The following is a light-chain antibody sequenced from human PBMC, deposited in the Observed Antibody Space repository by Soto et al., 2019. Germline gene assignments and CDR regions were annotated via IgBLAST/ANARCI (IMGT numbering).Light chain of an antibody. CDR1: QSVGRY. J-gene: IGKJ1*01. CDR2: DAS. Sequence: EIVLTQSPAILSLSPGERATLSCRASQSVGRYLVWYQQKPGQAPSLLIYDASNRATGVPARFSGSGSGTDFILTISSLESEDFAVYYCQHRNNWPWTLGQGTRVEIK. V-gene: IGKV3-11*01. CDR3: QHRNNWPWT.